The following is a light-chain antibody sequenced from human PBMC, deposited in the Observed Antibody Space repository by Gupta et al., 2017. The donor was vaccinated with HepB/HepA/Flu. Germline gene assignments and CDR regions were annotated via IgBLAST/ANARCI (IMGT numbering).Light chain of an antibody. CDR3: MSYTTSETRV. Sequence: SDMTQPASVSGSPGQSITMYCTGTHTDLGTYNYVSWYQQQAGKAPRLIIYDVHNRPSGVSNRFSGSKSGNTASLTVSGRQAEDEGDYYCMSYTTSETRVFGGGTKLTVL. CDR2: DVH. V-gene: IGLV2-14*03. J-gene: IGLJ2*01. CDR1: HTDLGTYNY.